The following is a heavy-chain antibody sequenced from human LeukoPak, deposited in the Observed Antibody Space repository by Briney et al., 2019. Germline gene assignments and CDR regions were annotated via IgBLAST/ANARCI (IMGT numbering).Heavy chain of an antibody. D-gene: IGHD4-11*01. Sequence: SGGSLRLSCAASGFTVRDNYMSWVRQAPGKGLEWVSLIYSGGNTFYPDSVRGRFTISRDDSENTLSLQMNSLRAEDTAVYYCARAVTTGYFDLWGRGTLVTVSS. CDR2: IYSGGNT. V-gene: IGHV3-66*01. CDR1: GFTVRDNY. CDR3: ARAVTTGYFDL. J-gene: IGHJ2*01.